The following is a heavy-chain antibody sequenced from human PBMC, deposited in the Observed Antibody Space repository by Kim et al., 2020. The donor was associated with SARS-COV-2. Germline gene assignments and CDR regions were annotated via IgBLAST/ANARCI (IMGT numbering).Heavy chain of an antibody. CDR1: GYTFTSYG. J-gene: IGHJ5*02. V-gene: IGHV1-18*01. CDR2: ISAYNGNT. CDR3: ARDRRDGYNLDGFDP. Sequence: ASVKVSCKASGYTFTSYGISWVRQAPGQGLEWMGWISAYNGNTNYAQKLQGRVTMTTDTSTSTAYMELRSLRSDDTAVYYCARDRRDGYNLDGFDPWGQGTLVTVSS. D-gene: IGHD5-12*01.